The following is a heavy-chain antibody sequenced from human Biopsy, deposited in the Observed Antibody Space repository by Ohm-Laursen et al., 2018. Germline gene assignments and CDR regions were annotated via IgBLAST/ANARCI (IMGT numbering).Heavy chain of an antibody. CDR3: AKDGYYDILTGPPSDY. D-gene: IGHD3-9*01. V-gene: IGHV3-23*01. CDR1: GFTFSRSG. J-gene: IGHJ4*02. Sequence: RLSCAASGFTFSRSGMHWVRQAPGKGLEWVAGITGGGDRTYYADSVKGRFTISRDNSKNTLFLQMNSLRAEDTALYYCAKDGYYDILTGPPSDYWGQGTLVTVSS. CDR2: ITGGGDRT.